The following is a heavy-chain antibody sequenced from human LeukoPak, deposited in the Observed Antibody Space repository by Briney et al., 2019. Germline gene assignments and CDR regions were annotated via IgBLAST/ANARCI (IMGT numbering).Heavy chain of an antibody. V-gene: IGHV3-21*06. CDR3: HLYGDYGPLFDY. CDR1: EFTFSKYN. Sequence: GGSLRLSCAASEFTFSKYNMNWVRQAPGKGLEWVSSISSSGGFKNYADSVKGRFTISRDNDKNLVYLQMNSLRAEDTAVYYCHLYGDYGPLFDYWGQGTLVTVSS. J-gene: IGHJ4*02. D-gene: IGHD4-17*01. CDR2: ISSSGGFK.